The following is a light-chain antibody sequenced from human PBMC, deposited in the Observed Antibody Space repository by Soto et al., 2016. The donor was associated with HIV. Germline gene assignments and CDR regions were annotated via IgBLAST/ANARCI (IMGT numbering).Light chain of an antibody. CDR3: QVWETGSNQYV. CDR1: SIGTKF. J-gene: IGLJ1*01. CDR2: AGT. Sequence: SYVLSQPPSVSVAPGQTASISCGGNSIGTKFVHWYQQRPGQAPVLVVYAGTDRPSGIPERFSGSKSGDTATLTINRVEAGDEADYYCQVWETGSNQYVFGTGTTVTVL. V-gene: IGLV3-21*02.